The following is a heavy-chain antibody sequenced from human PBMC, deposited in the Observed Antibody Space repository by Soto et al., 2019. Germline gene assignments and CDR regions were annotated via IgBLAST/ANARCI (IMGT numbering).Heavy chain of an antibody. CDR1: GGSISNYY. Sequence: PSETLSLTCNVSGGSISNYYWTWVRQSPEKGLEWIGYMYYNGNINYNPSLKSRVTISIDTSKNQFSLTLKSVTAADTAVYYCASGGNWFAPWGQGVLVTV. J-gene: IGHJ5*02. D-gene: IGHD3-16*01. CDR2: MYYNGNI. CDR3: ASGGNWFAP. V-gene: IGHV4-59*01.